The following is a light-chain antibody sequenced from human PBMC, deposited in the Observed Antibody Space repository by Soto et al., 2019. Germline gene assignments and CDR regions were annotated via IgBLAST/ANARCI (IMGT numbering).Light chain of an antibody. CDR3: SSYTTRNTEA. CDR2: DVT. Sequence: QSVLTQPASVSGSPGQSITISCIGTSSGVGAFNYVSWYQHHPGKAPKLIIYDVTDRPSGVSNRFSASKSGNTASLTISGLQAEDEADYYCSSYTTRNTEAFGTGTKVT. CDR1: SSGVGAFNY. J-gene: IGLJ1*01. V-gene: IGLV2-14*03.